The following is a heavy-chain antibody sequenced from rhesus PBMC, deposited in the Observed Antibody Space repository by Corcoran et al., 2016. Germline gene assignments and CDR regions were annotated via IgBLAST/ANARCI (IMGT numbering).Heavy chain of an antibody. Sequence: QLQLQESGSGLVKPSETRSLTCAVAGGSISSNHWSWIRQPPGKGLECIGRISGSGGSTDYNPSLKSRVTISTDTSMNQFSLNMSSVTAADTAVYYCARVVYSGNPIFDYWGQGVLVTVSS. V-gene: IGHV4-173*01. CDR1: GGSISSNH. J-gene: IGHJ4*01. CDR2: ISGSGGST. CDR3: ARVVYSGNPIFDY. D-gene: IGHD6-25*01.